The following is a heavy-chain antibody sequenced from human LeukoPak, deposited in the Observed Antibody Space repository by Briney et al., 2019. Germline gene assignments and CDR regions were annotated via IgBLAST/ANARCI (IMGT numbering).Heavy chain of an antibody. D-gene: IGHD3-22*01. CDR3: ARGRDDSSAYRDLDY. CDR1: GFTFSSYW. Sequence: PGGSLRPSCAASGFTFSSYWMHWVRQAPGKGRVWVSHINSDGRNTTYADSVKGRFSISRDNSKNTLYLQRNSLRVEDTAVYYCARGRDDSSAYRDLDYWGQGTLVTVSS. J-gene: IGHJ4*02. V-gene: IGHV3-74*01. CDR2: INSDGRNT.